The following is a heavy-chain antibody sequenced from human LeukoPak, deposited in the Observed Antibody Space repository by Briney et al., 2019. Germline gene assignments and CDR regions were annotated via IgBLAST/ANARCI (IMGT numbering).Heavy chain of an antibody. D-gene: IGHD3-22*01. CDR1: GYTFTSYG. CDR3: ARDVTNYYDSSGYFDY. CDR2: ISAYNGNT. J-gene: IGHJ4*02. V-gene: IGHV1-18*01. Sequence: ASVKVSFTASGYTFTSYGISWVRQAPGQGLEWMGWISAYNGNTNYAQKLQGRVTMTTDTSTSTAYMELRSLRSDDTAVYYCARDVTNYYDSSGYFDYWGQGTLVTVSS.